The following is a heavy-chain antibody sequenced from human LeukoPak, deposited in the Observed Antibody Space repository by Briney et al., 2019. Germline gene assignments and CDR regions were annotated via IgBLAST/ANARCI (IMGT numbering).Heavy chain of an antibody. J-gene: IGHJ6*02. V-gene: IGHV4-31*03. Sequence: SETLSLTCTVSGGSISSGGYYWSWIRQHPGKGLEWIGYIYYSGSTYYNPSLKSRVTISVDTSKNQFSLKLSSVTAADTAVYYCARDGVGATEYYGMDVWGQGTTVTVSS. CDR3: ARDGVGATEYYGMDV. D-gene: IGHD1-26*01. CDR2: IYYSGST. CDR1: GGSISSGGYY.